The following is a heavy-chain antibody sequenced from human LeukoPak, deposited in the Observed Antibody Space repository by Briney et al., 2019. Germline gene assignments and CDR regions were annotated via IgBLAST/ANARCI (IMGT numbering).Heavy chain of an antibody. J-gene: IGHJ4*02. CDR1: GGSFSGYY. CDR2: INHSGST. V-gene: IGHV4-34*01. D-gene: IGHD2-15*01. CDR3: ARGLGYCSGGSCQGLFDY. Sequence: SETLSLTCAVYGGSFSGYYWSWIRQPPGKGLEWIGEINHSGSTNYNPSLKSRVTISVDTSKNQFSLELSSVTAADTAVYYCARGLGYCSGGSCQGLFDYWGQGTLVTVSS.